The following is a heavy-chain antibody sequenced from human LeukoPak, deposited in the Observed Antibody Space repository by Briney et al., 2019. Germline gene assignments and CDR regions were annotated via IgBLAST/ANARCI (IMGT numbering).Heavy chain of an antibody. D-gene: IGHD5-24*01. V-gene: IGHV4-38-2*02. CDR3: GRGMTRWLQFRPLDY. CDR2: IYHSGST. CDR1: GYSISSGYY. Sequence: SETLSLTCTVSGYSISSGYYWGWIRQPPGKGLEWIGSIYHSGSTYYNPSLKSRVTISVDTSKNQFSLTMTSVTAADTAVYYCGRGMTRWLQFRPLDYWGQGTLVTVSS. J-gene: IGHJ4*02.